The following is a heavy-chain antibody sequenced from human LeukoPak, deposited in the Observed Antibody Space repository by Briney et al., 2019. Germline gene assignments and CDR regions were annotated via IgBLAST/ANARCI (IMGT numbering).Heavy chain of an antibody. CDR3: ARKLLEMPTTR. Sequence: GGSLRLSCAASGFNFSDYVMTWVRQAPGEGLEWVSGITEGGDRTYYADSVNGRFTISRDNSKNTLSLQMNSLRVEDTAVYYCARKLLEMPTTRRGRGTLVTVSS. J-gene: IGHJ4*02. CDR2: ITEGGDRT. D-gene: IGHD5-24*01. CDR1: GFNFSDYV. V-gene: IGHV3-23*01.